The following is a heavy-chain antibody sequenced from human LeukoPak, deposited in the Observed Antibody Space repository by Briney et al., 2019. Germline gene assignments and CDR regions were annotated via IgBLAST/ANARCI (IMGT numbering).Heavy chain of an antibody. CDR2: IGTAGDT. V-gene: IGHV3-13*04. Sequence: GGSLRLSCAASGFTFSSYDMHWVRQAAGTGLEWVSAIGTAGDTYYPGSVRGRFTISRENAKNSLYLQMNSLRAGDTAVYYCARGSGQDFDYWGQGTLVTVSS. CDR3: ARGSGQDFDY. J-gene: IGHJ4*02. D-gene: IGHD3-10*01. CDR1: GFTFSSYD.